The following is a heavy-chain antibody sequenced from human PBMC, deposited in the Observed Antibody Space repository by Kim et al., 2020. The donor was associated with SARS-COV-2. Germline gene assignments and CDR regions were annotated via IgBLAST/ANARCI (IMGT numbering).Heavy chain of an antibody. D-gene: IGHD1-26*01. CDR3: ARAGTRAWELLYYYGMDV. J-gene: IGHJ6*02. CDR1: GGTFSSYA. Sequence: SVKVSCKASGGTFSSYAISWVRQAPGQGLEWMGGIIPIFGTANYAQKFQGRVTITADESTSTAYMELSSLRSEDTAVYYCARAGTRAWELLYYYGMDVWGQGTTVTVSS. CDR2: IIPIFGTA. V-gene: IGHV1-69*13.